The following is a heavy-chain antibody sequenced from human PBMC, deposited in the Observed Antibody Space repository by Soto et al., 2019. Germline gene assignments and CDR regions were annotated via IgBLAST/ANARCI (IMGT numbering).Heavy chain of an antibody. J-gene: IGHJ3*02. V-gene: IGHV3-7*05. D-gene: IGHD3-16*01. CDR3: ARADYDYVWGTSHDAFDI. CDR1: GFTFSSYW. Sequence: GGSLRLSCAASGFTFSSYWMSLVRQAPGKGLEWVANIKQDGSEKYYVDSVKGRFTISRDNAKNSLYLQMNSLRAEDTAVYYCARADYDYVWGTSHDAFDIWGQGTMVTVSS. CDR2: IKQDGSEK.